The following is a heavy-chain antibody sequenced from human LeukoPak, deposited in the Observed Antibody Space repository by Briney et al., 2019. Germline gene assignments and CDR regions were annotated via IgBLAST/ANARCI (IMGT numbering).Heavy chain of an antibody. CDR3: ARDNPSGN. CDR1: GFTFSSYG. Sequence: GGSLRLSCAASGFTFSSYGMNWVRQAPGKGLEWVAAISASGSATSYADSVRGRFTISRDNSKSTTYLQMNSLRAEDTAVYYCARDNPSGNWGQGTLVTVSS. V-gene: IGHV3-23*01. CDR2: ISASGSAT. D-gene: IGHD1-14*01. J-gene: IGHJ4*02.